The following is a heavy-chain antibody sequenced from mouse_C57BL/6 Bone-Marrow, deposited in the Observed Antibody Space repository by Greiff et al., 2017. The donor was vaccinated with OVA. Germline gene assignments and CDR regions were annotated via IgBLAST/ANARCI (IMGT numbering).Heavy chain of an antibody. CDR3: ASCDGYFHY. Sequence: QVQLKESGAELARPGASVKLSCKASGYTFTSYGISWVKQRTGQGLEWIGEIYPRSGNTYYNEKFKGKATLTADKSSSTAYMELRSLTSEDSAVYFCASCDGYFHYWGQGTTLTVSS. V-gene: IGHV1-81*01. CDR1: GYTFTSYG. CDR2: IYPRSGNT. D-gene: IGHD2-3*01. J-gene: IGHJ2*01.